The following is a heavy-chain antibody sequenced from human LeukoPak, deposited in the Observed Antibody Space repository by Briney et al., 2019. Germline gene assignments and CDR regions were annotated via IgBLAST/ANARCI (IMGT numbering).Heavy chain of an antibody. CDR1: GGTFSSYA. Sequence: SVKVSCKASGGTFSSYAISWVRQAAGQGLEWMGGIIPIFGTANYAQKFQGRVTITADESTSTAYMELSSLRSEDTAVYYCARAITVLGAFDIWGQGTMVTVSS. D-gene: IGHD1-20*01. CDR3: ARAITVLGAFDI. J-gene: IGHJ3*02. V-gene: IGHV1-69*01. CDR2: IIPIFGTA.